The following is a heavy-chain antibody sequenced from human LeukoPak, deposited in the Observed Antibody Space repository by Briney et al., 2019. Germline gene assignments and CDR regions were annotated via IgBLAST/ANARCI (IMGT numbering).Heavy chain of an antibody. Sequence: GGSLRLSCAASGFTFSSYAMSWVRQAPGKGLEWVSAISGSGGSTYYADSVKGWFTISRDNSKNTLYLQMNSLRAEDTAVYYCAKEREDYYGSGSSFDYWGQGTLVTVSS. D-gene: IGHD3-10*01. CDR2: ISGSGGST. CDR1: GFTFSSYA. V-gene: IGHV3-23*01. J-gene: IGHJ4*02. CDR3: AKEREDYYGSGSSFDY.